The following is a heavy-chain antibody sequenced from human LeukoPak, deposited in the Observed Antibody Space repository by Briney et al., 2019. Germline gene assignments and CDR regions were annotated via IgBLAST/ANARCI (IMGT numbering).Heavy chain of an antibody. Sequence: PSETLSLTCAVYGGSFSGYYWSWIRQPPGKGLEWIGEINHSGSTNYNPSLKSRVTISVDTSKNQFSLKLSSVTAADTAVYYCARGAGGVLRYFDWLPPVGYFDYWGQGTLVTVSS. J-gene: IGHJ4*02. CDR2: INHSGST. CDR3: ARGAGGVLRYFDWLPPVGYFDY. D-gene: IGHD3-9*01. V-gene: IGHV4-34*01. CDR1: GGSFSGYY.